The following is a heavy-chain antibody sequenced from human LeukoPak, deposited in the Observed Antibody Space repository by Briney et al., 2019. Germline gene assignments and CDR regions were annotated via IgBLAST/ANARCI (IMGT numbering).Heavy chain of an antibody. Sequence: SETLSLTCTVSDGSSSTYYWSWIRQPPGKGLEWIGYISYSGNSHYNPSLKSRVTISVDSSKTQFSLKLTSVTAADTAFYYCARHIEGEGLDYWGQGTLVTVSS. CDR1: DGSSSTYY. CDR2: ISYSGNS. D-gene: IGHD3-16*01. V-gene: IGHV4-59*08. CDR3: ARHIEGEGLDY. J-gene: IGHJ4*02.